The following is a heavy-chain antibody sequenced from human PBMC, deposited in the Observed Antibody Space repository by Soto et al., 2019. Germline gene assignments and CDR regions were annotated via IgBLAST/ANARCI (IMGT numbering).Heavy chain of an antibody. CDR3: ARARRGDIAAAGTHLKY. Sequence: QVQLQQWGAGLLKPSETLSLTCAVYGGSFSGYYWSWIRQPPGKGLEWIGEINHSGSTNYNPSLKSRVTISVDTSKNQFSLKLGSVAAADTAVYYCARARRGDIAAAGTHLKYWGQGTLVTVSS. J-gene: IGHJ4*02. D-gene: IGHD6-13*01. CDR2: INHSGST. V-gene: IGHV4-34*01. CDR1: GGSFSGYY.